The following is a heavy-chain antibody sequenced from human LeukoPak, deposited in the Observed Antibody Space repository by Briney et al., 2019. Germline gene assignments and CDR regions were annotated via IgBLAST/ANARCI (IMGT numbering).Heavy chain of an antibody. J-gene: IGHJ4*02. Sequence: SGTLSLTCGVSGGSISSTNWWSWVRQPPGQGLEWIGEISLSGVTNYNPSLNSRVTISVDTSKNQFSLRLDSVTGADTAIYFCSYTERWLAFDFWGQGALVTVSS. CDR1: GGSISSTNW. D-gene: IGHD5-24*01. CDR2: ISLSGVT. CDR3: SYTERWLAFDF. V-gene: IGHV4-4*02.